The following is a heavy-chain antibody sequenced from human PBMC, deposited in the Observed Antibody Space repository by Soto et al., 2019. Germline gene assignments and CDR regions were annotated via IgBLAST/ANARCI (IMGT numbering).Heavy chain of an antibody. D-gene: IGHD5-12*01. CDR3: AKDSGYSGYDFFDY. Sequence: PGGSLRLACAASRLIFSDYCMAWIRQAPGKGLEWVSYISSSGSTIYYADSVKGRFTISRDNAKNSLYLQMNSLRAEDTAVYYCAKDSGYSGYDFFDYWGQGTLVTVSS. J-gene: IGHJ4*02. CDR2: ISSSGSTI. CDR1: RLIFSDYC. V-gene: IGHV3-11*04.